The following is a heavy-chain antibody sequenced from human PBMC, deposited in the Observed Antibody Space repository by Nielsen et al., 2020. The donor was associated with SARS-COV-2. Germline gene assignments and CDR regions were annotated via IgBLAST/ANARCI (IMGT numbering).Heavy chain of an antibody. V-gene: IGHV3-48*03. Sequence: GESLKISCAASGFTFSSYEMNWVRQAPGKGLEWVSYISSSGSTIYSADSLKGRFTISRDNAKNSLYLQMNGLRAEDTAVYYCARDGGFCSGGSCYYYGMDVWGQGTTVTVSS. J-gene: IGHJ6*02. CDR2: ISSSGSTI. CDR1: GFTFSSYE. D-gene: IGHD2-15*01. CDR3: ARDGGFCSGGSCYYYGMDV.